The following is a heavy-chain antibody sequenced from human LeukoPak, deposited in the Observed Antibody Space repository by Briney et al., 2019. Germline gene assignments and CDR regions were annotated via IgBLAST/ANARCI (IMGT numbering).Heavy chain of an antibody. V-gene: IGHV3-23*01. CDR3: AKDFGDFYPPLFDS. Sequence: GGSLRLSCATSGFRFRSYGMSWVRQAPGKGLEWVSSISGSGRTYYADSVRGRVTCSRDDSKSAVSLVMNSLRAEDTAVYYCAKDFGDFYPPLFDSWGHGTLVTVSS. J-gene: IGHJ4*01. CDR2: ISGSGRT. CDR1: GFRFRSYG. D-gene: IGHD4-17*01.